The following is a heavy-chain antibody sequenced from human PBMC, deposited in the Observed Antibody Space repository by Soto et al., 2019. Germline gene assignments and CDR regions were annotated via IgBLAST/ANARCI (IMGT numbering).Heavy chain of an antibody. V-gene: IGHV3-7*01. Sequence: GGYVRLSCAASGFTRSSYWMKCVGPAPGKGLEWVANIRQDGSEKYCVDSVKGRFTISRGNAKNYLCLQLDSLRAEDAAVYFCARGDYGYFDYWGQGTLLTVSS. J-gene: IGHJ4*02. D-gene: IGHD3-16*01. CDR1: GFTRSSYW. CDR2: IRQDGSEK. CDR3: ARGDYGYFDY.